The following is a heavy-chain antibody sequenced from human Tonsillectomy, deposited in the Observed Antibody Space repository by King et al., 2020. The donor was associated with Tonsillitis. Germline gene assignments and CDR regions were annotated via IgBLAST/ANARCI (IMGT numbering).Heavy chain of an antibody. CDR1: GFTFSSYA. Sequence: QLVQSGGGLVQPGGSLRLSCAASGFTFSSYAMNWVRQAPGKGLEWISYITSNSKTISYADSVKGRFTISRDSAKNSLYLQMNSLRAEDTAVYYCARDEVGVDAKAYFYGMDVWGQGTTVTVSS. CDR3: ARDEVGVDAKAYFYGMDV. CDR2: ITSNSKTI. D-gene: IGHD2-15*01. J-gene: IGHJ6*02. V-gene: IGHV3-48*01.